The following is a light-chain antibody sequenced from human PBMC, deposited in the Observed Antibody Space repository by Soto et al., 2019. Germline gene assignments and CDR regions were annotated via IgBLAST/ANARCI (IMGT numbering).Light chain of an antibody. V-gene: IGKV1D-13*01. J-gene: IGKJ3*01. CDR2: DAS. Sequence: AIQLTQSPSSLSASVGDSVTITCRASQGISSALAWYQQKPGRAPKLLIYDASSLESGVPSRFSGSRSGTDFTLTVSSLQPEDFATYYCQQFDDYPLTFGPGTKVDIK. CDR1: QGISSA. CDR3: QQFDDYPLT.